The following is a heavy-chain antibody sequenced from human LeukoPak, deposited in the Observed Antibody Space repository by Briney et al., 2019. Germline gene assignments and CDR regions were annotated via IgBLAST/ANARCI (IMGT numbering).Heavy chain of an antibody. Sequence: SETLSLTCTVSGGSVTRGNYYWSWVRQPPGKGLEWIGYIYYSGSTNYNPSLKSRVTISVDTSKNQFSLKLRSVTAADTAVYYCARGTYYYYGMDVWGQGTTVTVSS. J-gene: IGHJ6*02. CDR1: GGSVTRGNYY. CDR3: ARGTYYYYGMDV. V-gene: IGHV4-61*01. CDR2: IYYSGST.